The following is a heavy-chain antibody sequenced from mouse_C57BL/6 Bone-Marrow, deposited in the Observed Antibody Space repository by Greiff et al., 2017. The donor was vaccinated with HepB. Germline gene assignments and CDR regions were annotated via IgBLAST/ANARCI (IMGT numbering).Heavy chain of an antibody. Sequence: QVQLKQPGAELVKPGASVKVSCKASGYTFTSYWMHWVKQRPGQGLEWIGRIHPSDSDTNYNQKFKGKATLTVDKSSSTAYMQLSSLTSEDSAVYYCAIGWLLREGFAYWGQGTLVTVSA. D-gene: IGHD2-3*01. CDR1: GYTFTSYW. V-gene: IGHV1-74*01. CDR2: IHPSDSDT. CDR3: AIGWLLREGFAY. J-gene: IGHJ3*01.